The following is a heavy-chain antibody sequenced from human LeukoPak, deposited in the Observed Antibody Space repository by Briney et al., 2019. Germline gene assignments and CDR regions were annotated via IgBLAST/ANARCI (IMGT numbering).Heavy chain of an antibody. V-gene: IGHV1-18*01. CDR1: GYTFTSYG. CDR2: ISAYNGNT. J-gene: IGHJ4*02. D-gene: IGHD3-9*01. Sequence: SVKVSCKASGYTFTSYGISWVRQAPGQGLEWMGWISAYNGNTNYAQKLQGRVIMTTDTSTSTAYMELRSLRSDDTAVYYCARATYYDILTGYFSQYYFDYWGQGTLVTVSS. CDR3: ARATYYDILTGYFSQYYFDY.